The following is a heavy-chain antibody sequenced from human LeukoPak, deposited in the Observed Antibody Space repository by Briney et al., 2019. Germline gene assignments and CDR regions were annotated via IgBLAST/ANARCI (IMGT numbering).Heavy chain of an antibody. CDR2: IYTSGST. Sequence: SETLSLTCTVSGGSISSYYWSWIRQPAGKGLEWIGRIYTSGSTNYNPSLKSRVTISVDTSKNQFSLKLSSVTAADTAVYYCARVRESGYYYVYVDAFDIWGQGTMVTVSS. CDR1: GGSISSYY. CDR3: ARVRESGYYYVYVDAFDI. V-gene: IGHV4-4*07. J-gene: IGHJ3*02. D-gene: IGHD3-22*01.